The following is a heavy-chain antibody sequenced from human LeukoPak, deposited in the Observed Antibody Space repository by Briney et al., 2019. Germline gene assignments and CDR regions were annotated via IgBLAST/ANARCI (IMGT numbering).Heavy chain of an antibody. V-gene: IGHV3-48*01. CDR1: GFTFSSFS. CDR2: ISSSSSTI. D-gene: IGHD5/OR15-5a*01. J-gene: IGHJ6*03. Sequence: PGGSLRLSCAASGFTFSSFSMNWVRQAPGKGLEWVSYISSSSSTIYYADSVKGRFTISRDNAKNSLYLQMNSLRAEDTAVYYCARDASPKLYVYYYMDVWGKGTTVTVSS. CDR3: ARDASPKLYVYYYMDV.